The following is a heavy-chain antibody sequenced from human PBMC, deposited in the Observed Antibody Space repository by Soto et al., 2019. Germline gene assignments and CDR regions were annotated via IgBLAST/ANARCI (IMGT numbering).Heavy chain of an antibody. V-gene: IGHV1-3*01. Sequence: ASVKVSFKASGYTFTIYEIYWVRQAPGQKLEWMGWINVGNGNTKYSEKFQGRVTITRDTSASTAYMELSGLTSEDTAVYYCARNYHGLGVWGKGTTVTVSS. D-gene: IGHD3-10*01. CDR2: INVGNGNT. J-gene: IGHJ6*04. CDR3: ARNYHGLGV. CDR1: GYTFTIYE.